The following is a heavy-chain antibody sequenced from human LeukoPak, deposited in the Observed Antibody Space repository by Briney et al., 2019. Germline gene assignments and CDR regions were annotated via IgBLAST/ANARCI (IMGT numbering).Heavy chain of an antibody. D-gene: IGHD5-12*01. V-gene: IGHV1-2*02. Sequence: ASVKVSCKASGYTFTGYYMHWVRQAPGQGLGWMGWINPNSGGTNYAQKFQGRVTMTRDTSISTAYMELSRLRSDDTAVYYCARDRIAIKWLRFRGGFDYWGQGTLVTVSS. CDR2: INPNSGGT. CDR3: ARDRIAIKWLRFRGGFDY. J-gene: IGHJ4*02. CDR1: GYTFTGYY.